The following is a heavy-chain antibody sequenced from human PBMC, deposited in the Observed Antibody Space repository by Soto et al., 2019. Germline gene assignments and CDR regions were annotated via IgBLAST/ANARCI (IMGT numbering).Heavy chain of an antibody. Sequence: SETLSLTCTVSGDSITSGDSYWSWIRQSPGKGLECIGYISYTGNTYYNPSLKSRLTISIDTSKTQFSLRLSSVTAADTAVYYCARYRPDYGDYCFDYWGQGTLVTVSS. CDR3: ARYRPDYGDYCFDY. CDR1: GDSITSGDSY. V-gene: IGHV4-30-4*01. D-gene: IGHD4-17*01. J-gene: IGHJ4*02. CDR2: ISYTGNT.